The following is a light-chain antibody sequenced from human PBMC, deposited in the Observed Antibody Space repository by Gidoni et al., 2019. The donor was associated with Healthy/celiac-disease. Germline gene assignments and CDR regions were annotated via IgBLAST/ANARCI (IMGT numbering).Light chain of an antibody. Sequence: EIVLPQSPGTLSLSPGERATLSCRASQSVSSSYLAWYQQKPGQAPRLLIYGASSRATGIPDRFSGSGSVTDFTLTISRLEPEDFAVYYCQQYGSSPGYTFGQGTKLEIK. J-gene: IGKJ2*01. CDR1: QSVSSSY. V-gene: IGKV3-20*01. CDR2: GAS. CDR3: QQYGSSPGYT.